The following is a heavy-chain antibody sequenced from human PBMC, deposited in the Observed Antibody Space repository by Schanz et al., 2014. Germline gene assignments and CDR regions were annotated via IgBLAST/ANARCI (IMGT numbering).Heavy chain of an antibody. CDR2: ISSGSSTI. V-gene: IGHV3-48*04. J-gene: IGHJ6*02. CDR3: ATSYSSSSYFYVMDV. Sequence: VQLVESGGGVVQPGRSLRLSCAASGFNFSNYDIHWVRQAPGKGLEWISYISSGSSTIHYADSVKGRFTISRDNAKNSLFLQMNSLRAEDTAIYYCATSYSSSSYFYVMDVWGRGTTVTVSS. CDR1: GFNFSNYD. D-gene: IGHD6-6*01.